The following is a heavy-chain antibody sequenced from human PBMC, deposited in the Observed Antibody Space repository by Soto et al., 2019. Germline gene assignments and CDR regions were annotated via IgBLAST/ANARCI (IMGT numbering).Heavy chain of an antibody. V-gene: IGHV3-15*01. J-gene: IGHJ4*02. CDR3: LKVLPHANSWFDY. Sequence: GGSLRLSCAASGFTFSNVWLSWVRQGPGKGLEWLGRIKSRTESETTDYASPARGRFIISRDDSKNMLYLQLNSLKSEDTGVYYCLKVLPHANSWFDYWGQGTPVTVSS. CDR1: GFTFSNVW. D-gene: IGHD2-2*01. CDR2: IKSRTESETT.